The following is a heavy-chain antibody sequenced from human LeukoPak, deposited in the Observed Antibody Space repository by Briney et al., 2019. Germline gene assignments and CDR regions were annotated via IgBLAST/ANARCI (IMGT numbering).Heavy chain of an antibody. J-gene: IGHJ4*03. D-gene: IGHD6-13*01. CDR1: GFTFSSYW. CDR3: ARDGTAAGLYFDL. Sequence: GESLKISCAASGFTFSSYWMSWVRQAPGKGLEWVANIKQDGSEKYYVDSVKGRFTISRDNAKNSLYLQMNSLRAEDTAVYYCARDGTAAGLYFDLWGQGTLVTVSS. CDR2: IKQDGSEK. V-gene: IGHV3-7*01.